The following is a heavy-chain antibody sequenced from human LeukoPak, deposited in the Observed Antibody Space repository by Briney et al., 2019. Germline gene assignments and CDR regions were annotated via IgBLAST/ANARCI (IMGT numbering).Heavy chain of an antibody. D-gene: IGHD1-1*01. CDR3: ARALSQELIRYSQD. CDR2: ITGSGGST. J-gene: IGHJ1*01. CDR1: GFTFSTYT. Sequence: GGSLRLSCAASGFTFSTYTMNWVRQAPGKGLEWVSSITGSGGSTYYADSVKGRFTISRDNSKNTLFLQMNSLFAEDTAVYYCARALSQELIRYSQDWGQGTLVSVSS. V-gene: IGHV3-23*01.